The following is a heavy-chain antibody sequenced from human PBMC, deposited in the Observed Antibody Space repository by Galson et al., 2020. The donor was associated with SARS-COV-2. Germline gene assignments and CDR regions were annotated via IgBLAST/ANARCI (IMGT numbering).Heavy chain of an antibody. J-gene: IGHJ2*01. Sequence: GGSLRLSCAASGFTFSDYYMSWIRQAPGKGLEWVSYISSSGSTIYYADSVKGRFTISRDNAKNSLYLQMNSLRAEDTAVYYCARDHSYGGPYWYFDLWGRGTLVTVSS. CDR3: ARDHSYGGPYWYFDL. CDR2: ISSSGSTI. CDR1: GFTFSDYY. D-gene: IGHD5-18*01. V-gene: IGHV3-11*04.